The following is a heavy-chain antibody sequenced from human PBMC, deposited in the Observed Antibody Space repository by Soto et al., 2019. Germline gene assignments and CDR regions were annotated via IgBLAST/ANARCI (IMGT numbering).Heavy chain of an antibody. V-gene: IGHV3-23*01. J-gene: IGHJ4*02. CDR2: ISGSGGST. CDR3: AKRPGYDFWSGYYID. CDR1: GFTCSSYA. D-gene: IGHD3-3*01. Sequence: EVQLLESGGGLVQPGGSLRLSCAASGFTCSSYAMSWVRQAPGKGLEWVSAISGSGGSTYYADSVKGRFTISRDNSKNTLYLQMNSLTAEDTAVYYCAKRPGYDFWSGYYIDWGQGTLVTVSS.